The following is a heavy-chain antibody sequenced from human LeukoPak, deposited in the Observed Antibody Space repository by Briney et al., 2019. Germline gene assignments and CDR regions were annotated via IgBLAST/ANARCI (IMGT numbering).Heavy chain of an antibody. Sequence: EASVKVSCKVSGYTLTELSMHWVRQAPGKGLEWMGDFDPEDGETIYAQKFQGRVTMTEDTSTDTAYMELSSLRSEDTAVYYCATLGTMVRRYFDYWGQGTLVTVSS. CDR3: ATLGTMVRRYFDY. J-gene: IGHJ4*02. CDR1: GYTLTELS. V-gene: IGHV1-24*01. D-gene: IGHD3-10*01. CDR2: FDPEDGET.